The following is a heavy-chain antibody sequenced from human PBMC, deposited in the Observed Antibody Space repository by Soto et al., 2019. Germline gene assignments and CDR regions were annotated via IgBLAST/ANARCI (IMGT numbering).Heavy chain of an antibody. J-gene: IGHJ6*02. D-gene: IGHD4-17*01. CDR1: GGSISSGGYY. Sequence: SETLSLTCTVSGGSISSGGYYWSWIRQHPGKGLEWIGYIYYSGSTYYNPSLKSRVTISVDTSKNQFSLKLSSVTAADTAVYYCARRMSTVVTPDYYYGMDVWGQGTTVTVSS. CDR3: ARRMSTVVTPDYYYGMDV. CDR2: IYYSGST. V-gene: IGHV4-31*03.